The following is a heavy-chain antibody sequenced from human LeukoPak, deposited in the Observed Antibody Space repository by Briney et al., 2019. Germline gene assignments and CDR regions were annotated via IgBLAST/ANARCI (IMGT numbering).Heavy chain of an antibody. J-gene: IGHJ4*02. V-gene: IGHV4-59*01. D-gene: IGHD3-22*01. CDR2: LYNSGST. Sequence: SETLSLTCAVSGGSISNYYWSWIRQPPGKGLEWIGYLYNSGSTNYSPSLKGRVTISVDTSQNQFSLKLTSVTAADTAVYYCARANSDYLPFDYWGQGTLVTVSS. CDR1: GGSISNYY. CDR3: ARANSDYLPFDY.